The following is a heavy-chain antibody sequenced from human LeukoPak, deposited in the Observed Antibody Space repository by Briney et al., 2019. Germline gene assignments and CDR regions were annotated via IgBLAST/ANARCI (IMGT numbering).Heavy chain of an antibody. CDR2: VYYGRSP. CDR3: AWTGIVGGTNIDD. J-gene: IGHJ4*02. CDR1: GDSISRSTYY. D-gene: IGHD1-26*01. V-gene: IGHV4-39*02. Sequence: SETLSLTCTVSGDSISRSTYYWAWIRQPPGKGLEWIGSVYYGRSPYFNPSLESRATISVDTSKNHFSLKMSSVTAADTAVYYCAWTGIVGGTNIDDWGPGTLVTVSS.